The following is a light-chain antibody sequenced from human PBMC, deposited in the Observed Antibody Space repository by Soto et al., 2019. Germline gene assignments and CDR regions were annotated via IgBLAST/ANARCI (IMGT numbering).Light chain of an antibody. CDR1: QSVSNN. J-gene: IGKJ1*01. CDR2: GAS. V-gene: IGKV3-15*01. CDR3: QQYNVWWT. Sequence: EIVMTQSPATLCVCPGETATLSCRASQSVSNNLTWYQQKPGQPPRLLIYGASTRATGVPGRFSGSCSRTEFSLIISRLQYEGFTVYPIQQYNVWWTFREG.